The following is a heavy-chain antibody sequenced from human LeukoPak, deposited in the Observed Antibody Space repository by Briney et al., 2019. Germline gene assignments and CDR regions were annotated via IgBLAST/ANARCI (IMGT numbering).Heavy chain of an antibody. CDR2: ISSSSSFI. Sequence: SGGSLSFSGAAFGFTFSHYSMNWFRKVPGKGLEWVSSISSSSSFIYYADSVKGRFTISRNNAKNSLYLQMNSLRAEDTAVYYCARDCSVNDGTICYWGQGTLATVSS. CDR1: GFTFSHYS. J-gene: IGHJ4*02. D-gene: IGHD2-2*01. V-gene: IGHV3-21*01. CDR3: ARDCSVNDGTICY.